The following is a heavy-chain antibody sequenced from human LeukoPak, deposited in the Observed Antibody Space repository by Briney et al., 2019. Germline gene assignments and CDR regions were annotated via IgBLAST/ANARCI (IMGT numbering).Heavy chain of an antibody. CDR1: GFTFSSYG. J-gene: IGHJ4*02. D-gene: IGHD3-16*01. Sequence: KTGGSLRLSCAASGFTFSSYGMHWVRQAPGKGLEWVSSISSSSSYIYYADSVKGRFTISRDNANNSVYLQMNSVRAEDTAVYYCARVGGEYVVSDYWGQGTLVAVSS. V-gene: IGHV3-21*01. CDR2: ISSSSSYI. CDR3: ARVGGEYVVSDY.